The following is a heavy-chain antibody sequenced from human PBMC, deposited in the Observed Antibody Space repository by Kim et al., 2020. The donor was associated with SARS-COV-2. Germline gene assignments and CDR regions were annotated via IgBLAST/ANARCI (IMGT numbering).Heavy chain of an antibody. CDR1: GFTFSSYA. CDR3: ARSYCNRITCYGMDV. Sequence: GGSLRLSCAASGFTFSSYAMHWVRQAPGKGLEWVAVISYDGTNKYFADSVKGRFTISRDNSKNTLYLQMNSLRAEDTAVYYCARSYCNRITCYGMDVWGQGTPFTVSS. CDR2: ISYDGTNK. V-gene: IGHV3-30-3*01. D-gene: IGHD2-2*01. J-gene: IGHJ6*02.